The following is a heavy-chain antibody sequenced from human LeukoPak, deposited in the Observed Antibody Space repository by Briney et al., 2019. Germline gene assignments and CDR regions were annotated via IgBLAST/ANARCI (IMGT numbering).Heavy chain of an antibody. Sequence: DTLSLTCTVSGGSISSYYWSWIRQPPGKGLEWTGYIHYSGSTNYNPSLQSRVTISVDTSKNQFSLKMSSVTAADTAVYYCASLHNFDLYYWGQGTLVTVSS. V-gene: IGHV4-59*08. CDR2: IHYSGST. CDR1: GGSISSYY. D-gene: IGHD3-9*01. CDR3: ASLHNFDLYY. J-gene: IGHJ4*02.